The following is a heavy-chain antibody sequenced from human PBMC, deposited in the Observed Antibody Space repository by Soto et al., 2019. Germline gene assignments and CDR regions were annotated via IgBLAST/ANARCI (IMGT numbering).Heavy chain of an antibody. J-gene: IGHJ4*02. CDR2: INAGNGNT. V-gene: IGHV1-3*01. Sequence: GASVKVSCKASGYTFTSYAMHWVRQAPGQRLEWMGWINAGNGNTKYSQKFQGRVTITRDTSASTAYMELSSLRSEDTAVYYCARTSTGSSGWWRPSFDYWGQGTLVTVSS. CDR1: GYTFTSYA. D-gene: IGHD6-19*01. CDR3: ARTSTGSSGWWRPSFDY.